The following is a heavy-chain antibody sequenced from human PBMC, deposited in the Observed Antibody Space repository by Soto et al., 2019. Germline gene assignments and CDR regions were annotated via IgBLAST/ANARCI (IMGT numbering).Heavy chain of an antibody. D-gene: IGHD6-13*01. CDR2: ISYGGNNK. Sequence: QVQVVESGGGVVQPGGSLRLSCATSGFTFSTSAMRWVRQAPGKGLEWMAMISYGGNNKYYADSVKGRFTISRDISESTLYLQMNSLRTEDTAVDYCAREEFEAGRGHFGCWGQGTLVSVSS. V-gene: IGHV3-30-3*01. CDR3: AREEFEAGRGHFGC. CDR1: GFTFSTSA. J-gene: IGHJ4*02.